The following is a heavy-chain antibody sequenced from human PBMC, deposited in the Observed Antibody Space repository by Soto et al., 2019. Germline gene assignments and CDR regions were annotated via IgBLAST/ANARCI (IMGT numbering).Heavy chain of an antibody. CDR1: GFTFSHYG. CDR3: ARYSGKYQGPIDY. V-gene: IGHV3-30*03. D-gene: IGHD1-26*01. CDR2: ISYDGSNK. Sequence: QVQLVESGGGVVQPGRSLRLSCAASGFTFSHYGIHWVRQAPGKGLEWLAVISYDGSNKHYADSVKGRFTVSRDNSKNTLYLQMNSLRAEDTAFYFCARYSGKYQGPIDYWGQGTLVTVSS. J-gene: IGHJ4*02.